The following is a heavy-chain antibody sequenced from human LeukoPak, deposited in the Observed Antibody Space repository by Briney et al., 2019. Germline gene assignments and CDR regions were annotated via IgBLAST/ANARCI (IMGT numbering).Heavy chain of an antibody. CDR3: ARDVKKLLWFGGDYYYYYMDV. Sequence: SQTLSLTCAISGDSVSSNSAAWNWIRQSPSRGLEWLGRTYYRSKWYNDYAVSVKSRITINPDTSKNQFSLQLNSVTPEDTAVYYCARDVKKLLWFGGDYYYYYMDVWGKGTTVTVSS. D-gene: IGHD3-10*01. V-gene: IGHV6-1*01. J-gene: IGHJ6*03. CDR2: TYYRSKWYN. CDR1: GDSVSSNSAA.